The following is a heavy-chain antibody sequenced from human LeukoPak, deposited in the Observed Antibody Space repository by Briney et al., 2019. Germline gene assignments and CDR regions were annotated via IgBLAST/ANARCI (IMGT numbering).Heavy chain of an antibody. D-gene: IGHD3-3*01. CDR1: GYTFTSYG. CDR3: TRFLIGEGYFDY. Sequence: ASVKVSCKASGYTFTSYGINWVRQAPGQGLEWMGWISGYNGDINYAQRLQGRVTMTTDTSTSTAYMELRSLSSDDTAVYYCTRFLIGEGYFDYWGQGTLVTVSS. CDR2: ISGYNGDI. J-gene: IGHJ4*02. V-gene: IGHV1-18*01.